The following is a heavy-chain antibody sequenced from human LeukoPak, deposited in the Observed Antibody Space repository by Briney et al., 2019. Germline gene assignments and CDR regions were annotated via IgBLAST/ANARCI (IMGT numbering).Heavy chain of an antibody. CDR3: ARGSRYYDFWSGYNWFDP. D-gene: IGHD3-3*01. V-gene: IGHV3-21*01. CDR2: ISSSSSYI. Sequence: PGGSLRLSCAASGFTFSSYSMNWVRQAPGKGLEWVSSISSSSSYIYYADSVKGRFTISRDNAKNSLYLQMSSLRAEDTAVYYCARGSRYYDFWSGYNWFDPWGQGTLVTVSS. J-gene: IGHJ5*02. CDR1: GFTFSSYS.